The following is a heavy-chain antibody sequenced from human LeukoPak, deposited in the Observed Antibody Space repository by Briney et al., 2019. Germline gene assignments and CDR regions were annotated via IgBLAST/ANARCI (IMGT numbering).Heavy chain of an antibody. CDR1: GGSFSGYY. V-gene: IGHV4-34*01. Sequence: SETLSLTCAVYGGSFSGYYWSWIRQPPGKGLEWIGEINHSGSINYNPSLKSRVTISVDTSKNQFSLKLSSVTAADTAVYYCARRRCSSTSCYAYRVVVNWFDPWGQGTLVTVSS. CDR3: ARRRCSSTSCYAYRVVVNWFDP. J-gene: IGHJ5*02. CDR2: INHSGSI. D-gene: IGHD2-2*01.